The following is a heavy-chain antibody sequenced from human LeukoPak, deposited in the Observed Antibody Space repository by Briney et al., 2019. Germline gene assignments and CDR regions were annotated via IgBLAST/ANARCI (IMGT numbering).Heavy chain of an antibody. J-gene: IGHJ4*02. Sequence: GRSLRLSCAASGFTFSSYAIHWVRQAPGKGLEWVAVIWYDGSNKYYADSVKGRFTISRDNSKNTLYLQMNSLRAEDTAVYYCARGMSTGHFDFWGQGTLVTVSS. CDR3: ARGMSTGHFDF. CDR2: IWYDGSNK. V-gene: IGHV3-33*01. CDR1: GFTFSSYA. D-gene: IGHD5-24*01.